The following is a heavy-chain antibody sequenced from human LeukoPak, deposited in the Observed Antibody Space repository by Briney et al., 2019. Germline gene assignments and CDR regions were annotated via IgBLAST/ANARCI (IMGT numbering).Heavy chain of an antibody. Sequence: SETLSLTCAVYGGSFSGYYWSWIRQPPGEGLEWIGEINHSGSTNYNPSLKSRVTISVDTSKNQFSLKLSSVTAADTAVYYCARGYQLPHYYDMDVWGKGTTVTVSS. CDR1: GGSFSGYY. CDR3: ARGYQLPHYYDMDV. J-gene: IGHJ6*04. D-gene: IGHD2-2*01. V-gene: IGHV4-34*01. CDR2: INHSGST.